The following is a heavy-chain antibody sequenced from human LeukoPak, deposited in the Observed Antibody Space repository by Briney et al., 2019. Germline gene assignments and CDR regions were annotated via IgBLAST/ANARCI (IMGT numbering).Heavy chain of an antibody. D-gene: IGHD3-3*01. CDR1: GFTFSSYS. V-gene: IGHV3-48*01. CDR2: ISSSSSTI. J-gene: IGHJ4*02. Sequence: PRGSLRLSCAASGFTFSSYSMNWVRQAPGKGLEWVSYISSSSSTIYYADSVKGRFTISRDNAKNSLYLQMNSLRAEDTAVYYCARALVPTIFGVVTTSYYFDYWGQGTLVTVSS. CDR3: ARALVPTIFGVVTTSYYFDY.